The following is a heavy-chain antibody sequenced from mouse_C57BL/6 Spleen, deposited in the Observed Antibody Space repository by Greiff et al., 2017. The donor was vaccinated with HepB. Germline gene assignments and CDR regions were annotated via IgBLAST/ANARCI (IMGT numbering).Heavy chain of an antibody. V-gene: IGHV1-39*01. CDR3: ARSYYYGSSYVGGNYFDY. CDR1: GYSFTDYN. Sequence: EVKLVESGPELVKPGASVKISCKASGYSFTDYNMNWVKQSNGKSLEWIGVINPNYGTTSYNQKFKGKATLTVDQSSSTAYMQLNSLTSEDSAVYYCARSYYYGSSYVGGNYFDYWGQGTTLTVSS. D-gene: IGHD1-1*01. J-gene: IGHJ2*01. CDR2: INPNYGTT.